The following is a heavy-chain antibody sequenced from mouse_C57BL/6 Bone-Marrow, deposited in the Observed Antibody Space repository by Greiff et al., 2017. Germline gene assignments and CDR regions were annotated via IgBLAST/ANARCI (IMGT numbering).Heavy chain of an antibody. CDR1: GYTFTSYW. Sequence: VQLQQPGTELVKPGASVKLSCKASGYTFTSYWMHWVKQRPGQGLEWIGNIYPSNGCTNYNEKFKSKATLTVDTTSSTAYMQLSSLASENSAGYYGAGTAQGNGKDYWGQGTSVTVSS. D-gene: IGHD3-2*02. V-gene: IGHV1-53*01. CDR2: IYPSNGCT. CDR3: AGTAQGNGKDY. J-gene: IGHJ4*01.